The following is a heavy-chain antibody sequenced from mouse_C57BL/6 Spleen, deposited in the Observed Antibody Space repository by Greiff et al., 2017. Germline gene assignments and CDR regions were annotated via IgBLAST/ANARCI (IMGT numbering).Heavy chain of an antibody. Sequence: VQLLQSGPELVKPGASVKISCKASGYAFSSSWMNWVKQRPGKGLEWIGQIYPGDGDTNYNGKFKGKATLTADKSSSTAYMQLSSLTSADAAVYFCARETGFFDYWGQGTTLTVSS. D-gene: IGHD4-1*01. CDR2: IYPGDGDT. CDR1: GYAFSSSW. V-gene: IGHV1-82*01. CDR3: ARETGFFDY. J-gene: IGHJ2*01.